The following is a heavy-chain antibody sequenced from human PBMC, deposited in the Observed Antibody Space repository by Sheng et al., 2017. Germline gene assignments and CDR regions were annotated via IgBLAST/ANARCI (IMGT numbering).Heavy chain of an antibody. D-gene: IGHD3-3*01. Sequence: QVQLQESGPGMVKPSVDPFPSSALSLVTPSMITSGVIRQPAGKGLEWIGRIYTSGSTNYSPSLKSRVTMSIXTSKNQFSLKLTSVTAADSAVYFCARGAIFGVSTNFYYYYMDVWGKGTTVTVSS. CDR1: VTPSMITS. V-gene: IGHV4-4*07. J-gene: IGHJ6*03. CDR2: IYTSGST. CDR3: ARGAIFGVSTNFYYYYMDV.